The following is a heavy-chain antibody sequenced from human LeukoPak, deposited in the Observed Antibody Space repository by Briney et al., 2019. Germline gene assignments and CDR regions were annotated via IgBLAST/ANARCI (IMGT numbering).Heavy chain of an antibody. V-gene: IGHV4-34*01. D-gene: IGHD5-18*01. CDR2: INHSGST. CDR3: ARIEDVTRGYNHAYYFDY. Sequence: TSETLSLTCAVYGGSFSGYYWSWIRQPPGKGLEWIGEINHSGSTNYNPSLKSRVTISVDTSKNQFSLKLRTATAADTAVYYCARIEDVTRGYNHAYYFDYWGQGTLVTVSS. J-gene: IGHJ4*02. CDR1: GGSFSGYY.